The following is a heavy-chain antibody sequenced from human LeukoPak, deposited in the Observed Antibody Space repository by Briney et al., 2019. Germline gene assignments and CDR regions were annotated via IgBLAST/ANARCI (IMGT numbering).Heavy chain of an antibody. J-gene: IGHJ4*02. CDR1: GGSISSYY. V-gene: IGHV4-59*01. D-gene: IGHD3-22*01. CDR3: ARLTSDYDSSGYYFEGFDY. CDR2: IYYSGST. Sequence: PSETLSLTCTVSGGSISSYYWSWIRQPPGKGLEWIGYIYYSGSTNYNPSLKSRVTISVDTSKNQFSLKLSSVTAADTAVYYCARLTSDYDSSGYYFEGFDYWGQGTLVTVSS.